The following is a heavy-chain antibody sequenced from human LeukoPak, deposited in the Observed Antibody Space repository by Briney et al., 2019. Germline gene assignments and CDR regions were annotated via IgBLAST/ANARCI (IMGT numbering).Heavy chain of an antibody. CDR3: ARFGSGNIVVVPAAIHYYYYYYMDV. J-gene: IGHJ6*03. CDR1: GGSISSYY. Sequence: SETLSLTCTVSGGSISSYYWSWIRQPPGKGLEWIGYIYYSGSTNYNPSLKSRVTISVDRSKSQFSLKLSSVTAADTAVYYCARFGSGNIVVVPAAIHYYYYYYMDVWGKGTTVTVSS. CDR2: IYYSGST. V-gene: IGHV4-59*12. D-gene: IGHD2-2*01.